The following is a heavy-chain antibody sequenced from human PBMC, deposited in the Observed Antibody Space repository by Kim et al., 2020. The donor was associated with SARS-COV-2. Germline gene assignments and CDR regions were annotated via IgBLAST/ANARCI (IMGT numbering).Heavy chain of an antibody. CDR2: IQEDGSQI. V-gene: IGHV3-7*03. CDR1: RFTFSNYW. D-gene: IGHD1-1*01. CDR3: ATKGTLGTLSDAFDI. J-gene: IGHJ3*02. Sequence: GGSLRLSCTASRFTFSNYWMNWVRQAPGKGLEWVANIQEDGSQIYYVDSVKGRFTISRDNAKNSLYLQMNNRGAEDTAVYYCATKGTLGTLSDAFDIWGQGEMVILSS.